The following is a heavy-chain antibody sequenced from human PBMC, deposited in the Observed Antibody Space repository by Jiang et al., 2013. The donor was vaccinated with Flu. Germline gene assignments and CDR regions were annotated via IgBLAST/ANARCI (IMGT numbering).Heavy chain of an antibody. CDR1: GGSVSSGSYY. CDR2: IYYSGST. Sequence: GPGLVKPSETLSLTCTVSGGSVSSGSYYWSWIRQPPGKGLEWIGYIYYSGSTNYNPSLKSRVTISVDTSKNQFSLKLSSVTAADTAVYYCARVVSGLVRSYYYYYMDVWGKGTTVTVSS. V-gene: IGHV4-61*01. J-gene: IGHJ6*03. CDR3: ARVVSGLVRSYYYYYMDV. D-gene: IGHD6-6*01.